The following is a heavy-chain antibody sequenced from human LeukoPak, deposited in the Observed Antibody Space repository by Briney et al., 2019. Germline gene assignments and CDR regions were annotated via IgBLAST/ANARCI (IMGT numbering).Heavy chain of an antibody. J-gene: IGHJ2*01. V-gene: IGHV3-7*03. CDR2: IKQDGSVK. CDR1: RFIFSSYW. CDR3: ARSMTTVTTRFFDL. D-gene: IGHD4-17*01. Sequence: GGSLRLSCAASRFIFSSYWMSWVRQAPGKGLEWVANIKQDGSVKYYVDSVKGRFTISRDNAKNSLYLQMDSLRAEDTALYYCARSMTTVTTRFFDLWGRGTLVTVSS.